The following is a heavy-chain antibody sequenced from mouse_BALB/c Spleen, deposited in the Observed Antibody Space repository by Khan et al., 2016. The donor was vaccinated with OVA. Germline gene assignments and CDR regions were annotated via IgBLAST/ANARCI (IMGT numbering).Heavy chain of an antibody. CDR2: IDPSNGET. Sequence: VQLQESGPELLRPGTSVKMSCKASGYTFTSYWMNWVKQRPGQGLEWIGMIDPSNGETTLNQRFKDKAILNEDKSSNTAFLQLSSLTSEDSAVYYGARSGYAAFAYWGQGTLVTVSA. CDR1: GYTFTSYW. V-gene: IGHV1-59*01. J-gene: IGHJ3*01. CDR3: ARSGYAAFAY. D-gene: IGHD2-14*01.